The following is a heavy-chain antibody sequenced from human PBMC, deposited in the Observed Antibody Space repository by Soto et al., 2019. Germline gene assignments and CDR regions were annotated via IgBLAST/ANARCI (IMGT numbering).Heavy chain of an antibody. CDR3: ASQSSEWLLFAS. J-gene: IGHJ4*02. CDR2: IKHDATST. CDR1: GFTFDYYW. V-gene: IGHV3-74*01. Sequence: GGSLRLSCAASGFTFDYYWMHWVRQAPGKGPVWVSRIKHDATSTKYADFVKGRFTISRDNAKNSLYLQMNSLRAEDTAVYYCASQSSEWLLFASWGQGTLVTVSS. D-gene: IGHD5-12*01.